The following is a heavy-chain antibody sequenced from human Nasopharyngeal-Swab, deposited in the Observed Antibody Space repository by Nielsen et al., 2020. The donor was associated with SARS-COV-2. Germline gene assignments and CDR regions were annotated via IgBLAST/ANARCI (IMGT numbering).Heavy chain of an antibody. CDR2: VYPGNSEI. D-gene: IGHD5-24*01. V-gene: IGHV5-51*01. CDR3: ARRAARNGYNYEVDP. J-gene: IGHJ5*02. CDR1: GYSFVNPW. Sequence: GGSLRLSCMASGYSFVNPWIGWVRQQPGKGLEWMGMVYPGNSEIAYSPSFQGQITISADKSINTAYLQWRSLRASDTAMYFCARRAARNGYNYEVDPWGQGTLVTVSS.